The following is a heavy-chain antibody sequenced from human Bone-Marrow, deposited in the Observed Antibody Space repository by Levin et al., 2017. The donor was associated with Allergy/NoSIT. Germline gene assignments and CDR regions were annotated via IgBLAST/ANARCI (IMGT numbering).Heavy chain of an antibody. V-gene: IGHV4-4*07. CDR3: ARHLYTSTWTNFDY. D-gene: IGHD6-13*01. CDR1: GGSLNTFY. Sequence: GSLRLSCTVSGGSLNTFYWSWLRQPAGEGLKWIGRIYSSGLTKYAPSLQSRVTMSVDTSKNEFSLKLTSVTAADTAVYYCARHLYTSTWTNFDYWGQGILVTVSS. CDR2: IYSSGLT. J-gene: IGHJ4*02.